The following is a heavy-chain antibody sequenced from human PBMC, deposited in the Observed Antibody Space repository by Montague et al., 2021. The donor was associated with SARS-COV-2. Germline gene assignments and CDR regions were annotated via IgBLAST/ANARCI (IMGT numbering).Heavy chain of an antibody. D-gene: IGHD1-26*01. CDR2: TYYRSRWSN. V-gene: IGHV6-1*01. Sequence: CAISGDSVSSNSATWHWIRQSSSRGLEWLGRTYYRSRWSNDHAVSVRSRIIINPDTSTNQFSLQLSSVTPEDTAVYFCARERWAVGVSFDYWGQGTLVTASS. CDR3: ARERWAVGVSFDY. CDR1: GDSVSSNSAT. J-gene: IGHJ4*02.